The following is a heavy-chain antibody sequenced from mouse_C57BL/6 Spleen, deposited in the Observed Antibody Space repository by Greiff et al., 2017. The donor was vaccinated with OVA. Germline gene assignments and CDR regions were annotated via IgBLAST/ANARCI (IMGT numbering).Heavy chain of an antibody. CDR3: ARSEGGREAFDY. J-gene: IGHJ2*01. CDR2: IDPSDSET. V-gene: IGHV1-52*01. Sequence: VQLQQSGAELVRPGSSVKLSCKASGYTFTSYWMHWVKQRPIQGLEWIGNIDPSDSETHYNQKFKDKATLTVDKSSSTAYMQLSSLTSEDSAVYYCARSEGGREAFDYWGQGTTLTVSS. CDR1: GYTFTSYW.